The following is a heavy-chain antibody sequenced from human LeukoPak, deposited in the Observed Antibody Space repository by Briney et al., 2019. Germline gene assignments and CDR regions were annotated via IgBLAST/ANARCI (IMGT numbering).Heavy chain of an antibody. CDR3: ARDHSLFRGVIGFDY. V-gene: IGHV4-4*07. CDR2: IYTSGST. CDR1: GASINSYY. Sequence: SETLSLTCTVSGASINSYYWSWIRQPAGKGLEWIGRIYTSGSTNYNPSLKSRVTISVDTSKNQFSLKLSSVTAADTAVYYCARDHSLFRGVIGFDYWGQGTLVTVSS. J-gene: IGHJ4*02. D-gene: IGHD3-10*01.